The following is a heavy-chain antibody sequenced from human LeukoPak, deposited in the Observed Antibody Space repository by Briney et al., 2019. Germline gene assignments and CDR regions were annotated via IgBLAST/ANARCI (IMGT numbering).Heavy chain of an antibody. V-gene: IGHV3-7*01. J-gene: IGHJ5*02. CDR2: LNPDGSRK. CDR1: GFTFSSYW. Sequence: GGSLRLSCAASGFTFSSYWMTWVRQAPGKGLEWVANLNPDGSRKFYVDSVKGRFTISRDNAKSSLYLQMHSLRAEDTALYYCARDAYDDSSESWGQGTLVTVSS. D-gene: IGHD3-3*01. CDR3: ARDAYDDSSES.